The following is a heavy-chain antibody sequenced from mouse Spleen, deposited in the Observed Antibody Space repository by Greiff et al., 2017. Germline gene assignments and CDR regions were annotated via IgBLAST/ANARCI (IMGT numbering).Heavy chain of an antibody. V-gene: IGHV1-61*01. CDR3: ARGRGGNSVFAY. CDR1: GYTFTSYW. CDR2: IYPSDSET. J-gene: IGHJ3*01. Sequence: QVQLQQPGAELVRPGSSVKLSCKASGYTFTSYWMDWVKQRPGQGLEWIGNIYPSDSETHYNQKFKDKATLTVDKSSSTAYMQLSSLTSEDSAVYYCARGRGGNSVFAYWGQGTLVTVSA. D-gene: IGHD2-1*01.